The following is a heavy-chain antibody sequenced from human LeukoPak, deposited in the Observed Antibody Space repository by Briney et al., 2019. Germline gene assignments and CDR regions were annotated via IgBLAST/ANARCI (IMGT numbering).Heavy chain of an antibody. J-gene: IGHJ6*03. D-gene: IGHD2-2*02. CDR1: GFTVCSNY. V-gene: IGHV3-7*01. CDR2: IKQCGSEK. CDR3: ARVLIVVVPAAIVPHGYMDV. Sequence: PGGSLRLSCAASGFTVCSNYMSWVRQAPGKGLEWVANIKQCGSEKYYVDSVKGRFTISRDNAKNSLYLQMNSLRAEDTAVYYCARVLIVVVPAAIVPHGYMDVWGKGTTVTVSS.